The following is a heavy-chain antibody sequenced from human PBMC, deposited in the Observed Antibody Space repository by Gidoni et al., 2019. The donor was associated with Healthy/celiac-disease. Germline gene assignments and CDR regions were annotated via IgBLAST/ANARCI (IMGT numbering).Heavy chain of an antibody. V-gene: IGHV3-23*01. Sequence: GRFTISRDNSKNTLYLQMNSLRAEDTAVYYCAKDRGAVAPGGGGQGTLVTVSS. J-gene: IGHJ4*02. CDR3: AKDRGAVAPGG. D-gene: IGHD6-19*01.